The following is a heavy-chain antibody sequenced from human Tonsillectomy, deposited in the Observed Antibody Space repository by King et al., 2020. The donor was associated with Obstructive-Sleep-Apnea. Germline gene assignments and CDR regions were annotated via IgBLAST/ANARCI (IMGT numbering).Heavy chain of an antibody. CDR1: GFTFSTYG. Sequence: VQLVESGGGVVQPGRSLRLSCAASGFTFSTYGMHWVRQAPGKGLGWVAVISYHGSNKYFADPVKGRFTISRDNSKNTLYLQMNSLRADDTDVYYCAKDQSEVVHPRAMDYWGQGTLVTVSS. CDR2: ISYHGSNK. CDR3: AKDQSEVVHPRAMDY. D-gene: IGHD2-2*01. J-gene: IGHJ4*02. V-gene: IGHV3-30*18.